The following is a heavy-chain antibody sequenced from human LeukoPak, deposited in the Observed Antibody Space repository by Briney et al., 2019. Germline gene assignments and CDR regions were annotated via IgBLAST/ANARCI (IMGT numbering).Heavy chain of an antibody. CDR3: ARSESRICSGGSCYPYNWFDP. V-gene: IGHV1-69*01. CDR2: IIPIFGTA. J-gene: IGHJ5*02. CDR1: GGTFSSYA. Sequence: GSSVKVSCKASGGTFSSYAISWVRQAPGQGLEWMGGIIPIFGTANYAQKFQGRVTITADESTSTAYMELSSLRSEDTAVYYCARSESRICSGGSCYPYNWFDPWGQGTLVTVSS. D-gene: IGHD2-15*01.